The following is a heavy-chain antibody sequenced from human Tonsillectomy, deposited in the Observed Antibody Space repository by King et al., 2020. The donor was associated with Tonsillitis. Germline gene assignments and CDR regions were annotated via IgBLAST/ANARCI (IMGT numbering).Heavy chain of an antibody. V-gene: IGHV3-30-3*01. CDR2: ISYDGSNK. J-gene: IGHJ6*02. CDR1: GFTFSSYA. D-gene: IGHD5-18*01. Sequence: HVQLVESGGGVVQPGRSLRLSCAASGFTFSSYAMHWVRQAPGKGLEWVAVISYDGSNKYYADSVKGRFTISRDNSKNTLYLQMNSLRAEDTAVYYCARGGRELWLNLRDGMDVWGQGTTVTVSS. CDR3: ARGGRELWLNLRDGMDV.